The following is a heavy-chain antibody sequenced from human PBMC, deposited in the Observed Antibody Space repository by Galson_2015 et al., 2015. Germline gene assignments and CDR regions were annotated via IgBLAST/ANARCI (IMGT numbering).Heavy chain of an antibody. V-gene: IGHV4-34*01. D-gene: IGHD2-2*03. Sequence: SETLSLTCAVYGGSFSGYYWSWIRQPPGKGLEWIGEINHSGSTNYNPSLKSRVTISVDTSKNQFSLKLSSVTAADTAVYYCAMVIVVVPAAIGWFDPWGQGTLVTVSS. J-gene: IGHJ5*02. CDR1: GGSFSGYY. CDR3: AMVIVVVPAAIGWFDP. CDR2: INHSGST.